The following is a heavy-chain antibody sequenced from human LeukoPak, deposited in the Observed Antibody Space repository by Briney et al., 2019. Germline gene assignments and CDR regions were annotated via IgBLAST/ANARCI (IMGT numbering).Heavy chain of an antibody. D-gene: IGHD1-1*01. Sequence: SETLSLTCTVSGGSISSSSYYWGWIRQPPGKGLEWIGSIYYSGSTYYNPSLKSRVTISVDTSKNQFSLKLSSVTAADTAVYYCARHYPYRTTGPPNWFDPWGQGTLVTVSS. V-gene: IGHV4-39*01. CDR2: IYYSGST. CDR1: GGSISSSSYY. CDR3: ARHYPYRTTGPPNWFDP. J-gene: IGHJ5*02.